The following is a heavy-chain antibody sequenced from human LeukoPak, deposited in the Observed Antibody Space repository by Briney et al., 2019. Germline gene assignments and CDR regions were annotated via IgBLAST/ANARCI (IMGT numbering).Heavy chain of an antibody. CDR3: ARGGDDPGRSCYYYMDV. CDR1: GYTFTSYG. J-gene: IGHJ6*03. Sequence: GASVKVSCKASGYTFTSYGICWVRQAPGQGLEWVGWITAYNGNTHYAQKLQGRVTMTTDTSTSTAYMELRSLRSDDTAVYYCARGGDDPGRSCYYYMDVWGKGTTVTVSS. CDR2: ITAYNGNT. V-gene: IGHV1-18*01.